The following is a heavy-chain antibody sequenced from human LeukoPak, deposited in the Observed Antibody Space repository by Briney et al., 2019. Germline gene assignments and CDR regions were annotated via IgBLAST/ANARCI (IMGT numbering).Heavy chain of an antibody. J-gene: IGHJ4*02. V-gene: IGHV5-51*03. CDR3: ARLSDYYDSSGYSYYFDY. Sequence: GESLKISCKGSGYSFTSYWIGWVRQMPGKGLGWMGIIYPGDSDTRYSPSFQGQVTISADKSISTAYLQWSSLKASDTAMYYCARLSDYYDSSGYSYYFDYWGQGTLVTVSS. CDR1: GYSFTSYW. CDR2: IYPGDSDT. D-gene: IGHD3-22*01.